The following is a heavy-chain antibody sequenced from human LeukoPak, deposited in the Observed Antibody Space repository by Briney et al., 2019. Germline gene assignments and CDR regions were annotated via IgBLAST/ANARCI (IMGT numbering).Heavy chain of an antibody. CDR1: GFTVSSNY. CDR2: IYSGGNT. Sequence: GGSLRLSCAASGFTVSSNYMSWVRQAPGKGLGWVSLIYSGGNTYYADSVKGRFTISRDNSKNTLYLQMNSLRAEDTAVYYCAKGVWSEKYFDYWGQGTLVTVSS. V-gene: IGHV3-53*05. D-gene: IGHD3-3*01. CDR3: AKGVWSEKYFDY. J-gene: IGHJ4*02.